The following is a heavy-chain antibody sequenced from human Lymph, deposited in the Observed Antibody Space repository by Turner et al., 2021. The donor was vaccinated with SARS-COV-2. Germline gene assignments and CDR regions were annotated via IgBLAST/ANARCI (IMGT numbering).Heavy chain of an antibody. CDR2: ISWNSGSI. V-gene: IGHV3-9*01. Sequence: EVQLVESGGGLVQPGRSLRLPCAASGFPLADYAMHWVRQAPGKGLEWVSGISWNSGSIGYADSVKGRFTISRDNAKNSLELQMNSLRAEDTALYYCAKSQFPWDYYYYGMDVWGQGTTVTVSS. CDR3: AKSQFPWDYYYYGMDV. D-gene: IGHD3-16*01. CDR1: GFPLADYA. J-gene: IGHJ6*02.